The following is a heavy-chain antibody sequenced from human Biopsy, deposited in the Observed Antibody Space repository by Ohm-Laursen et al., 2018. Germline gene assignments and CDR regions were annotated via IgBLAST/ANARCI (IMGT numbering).Heavy chain of an antibody. CDR2: IWFDGSNQ. CDR1: GFTFTNYG. J-gene: IGHJ6*02. D-gene: IGHD6-13*01. CDR3: ARDRRAANYGMDV. Sequence: SLILSCSATGFTFTNYGMHWVRQAPGKGLEWVAVIWFDGSNQFYADSVKGRFTISRDNSKDTLYLQMHSLRAEDTAFYYCARDRRAANYGMDVWGQGTTVTVSS. V-gene: IGHV3-33*01.